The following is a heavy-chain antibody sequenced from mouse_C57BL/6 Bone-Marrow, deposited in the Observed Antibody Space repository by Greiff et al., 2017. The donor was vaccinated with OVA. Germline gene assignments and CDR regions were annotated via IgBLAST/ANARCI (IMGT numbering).Heavy chain of an antibody. CDR1: GYTFTSYW. CDR3: ARRDYDGGAY. Sequence: VQLQQPGAELVKPGASVKLSCKASGYTFTSYWMQWVKQRPGQGLEWIGEIDPSDSYTNYNQKFKGKATLTVDTSSSTAYMQLSSLTSEDSAVYYCARRDYDGGAYWGQGTLVTVSA. V-gene: IGHV1-50*01. CDR2: IDPSDSYT. D-gene: IGHD2-4*01. J-gene: IGHJ3*01.